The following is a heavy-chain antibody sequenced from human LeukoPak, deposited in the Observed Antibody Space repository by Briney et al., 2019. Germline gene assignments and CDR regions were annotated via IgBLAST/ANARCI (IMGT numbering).Heavy chain of an antibody. D-gene: IGHD2-2*01. CDR3: ARVGYCSSTSCYGRYFDY. J-gene: IGHJ4*02. Sequence: SETLSLTCAVYGGSFSGYYWSWIRQPPGKGLEWIGEINHSGSTNYNPSLKSRVTISVDTSKNQFSLKLSSVTAADTAVYYCARVGYCSSTSCYGRYFDYWGQGTLVTVSS. CDR1: GGSFSGYY. CDR2: INHSGST. V-gene: IGHV4-34*01.